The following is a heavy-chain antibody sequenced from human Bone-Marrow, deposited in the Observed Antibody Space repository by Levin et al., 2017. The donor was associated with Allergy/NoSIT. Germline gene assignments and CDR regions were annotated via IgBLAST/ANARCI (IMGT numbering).Heavy chain of an antibody. V-gene: IGHV3-7*01. CDR2: IKEDGSDK. Sequence: GESLKISCEVSGFTFSNYWINWVRQAPGKGLEWVANIKEDGSDKNYVDSVRGRFTISRDNAKKSLYLQMNSLRAEDTAVYYCARSYKRAFDYWGQGTLVTVSS. D-gene: IGHD1-14*01. CDR3: ARSYKRAFDY. CDR1: GFTFSNYW. J-gene: IGHJ4*02.